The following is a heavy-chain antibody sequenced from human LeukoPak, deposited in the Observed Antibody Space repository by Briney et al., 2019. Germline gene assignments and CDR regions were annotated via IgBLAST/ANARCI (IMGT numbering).Heavy chain of an antibody. D-gene: IGHD3-9*01. CDR2: INPNSGGT. CDR3: ARDSIWQPFYYGMDV. CDR1: GYTFIGYY. V-gene: IGHV1-2*06. J-gene: IGHJ6*02. Sequence: LRASVKVSCKASGYTFIGYYIHWVRQAPGQGLEWMGQINPNSGGTNYAQKFQGRVTMTRDTSISTAYMELSRLRSDDTAVYYCARDSIWQPFYYGMDVWGQGTMVTVSS.